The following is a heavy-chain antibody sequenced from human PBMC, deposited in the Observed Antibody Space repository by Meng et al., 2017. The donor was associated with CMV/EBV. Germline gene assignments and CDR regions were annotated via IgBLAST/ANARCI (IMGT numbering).Heavy chain of an antibody. V-gene: IGHV3-30*04. J-gene: IGHJ6*02. CDR3: ARDDFDYYGMDV. Sequence: GESLKISCAASGFTFSSYAMHWVRQAPGKGLEWVAVISYDGSNKYYADYVKGRFTISRDNSKNTLYLQMNSLRAEDTAVYCCARDDFDYYGMDVWGQGTTVTVSS. CDR1: GFTFSSYA. D-gene: IGHD3/OR15-3a*01. CDR2: ISYDGSNK.